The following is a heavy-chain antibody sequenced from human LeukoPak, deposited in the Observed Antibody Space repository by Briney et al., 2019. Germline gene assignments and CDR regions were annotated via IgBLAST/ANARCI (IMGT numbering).Heavy chain of an antibody. V-gene: IGHV3-15*01. Sequence: GGSLRLSCAASGFTFTNVWMTWVRQAPGKGLEWVGRIKTRGDGDSTDYAAPVQGRFAISRDDSKNTVHLQMSSLKTEDTALYYCTTVHYSGKYADDWGQGTLVTVSS. J-gene: IGHJ4*02. D-gene: IGHD1-26*01. CDR2: IKTRGDGDST. CDR1: GFTFTNVW. CDR3: TTVHYSGKYADD.